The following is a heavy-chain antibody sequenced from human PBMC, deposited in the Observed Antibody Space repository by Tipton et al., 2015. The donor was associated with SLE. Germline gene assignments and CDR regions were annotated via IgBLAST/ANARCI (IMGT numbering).Heavy chain of an antibody. CDR3: ARDDRVVVVPAAMGFLYGMDV. V-gene: IGHV4-59*11. D-gene: IGHD2-2*01. J-gene: IGHJ6*02. CDR1: GGSFSSHY. CDR2: IYYSGST. Sequence: TLSLTCAVYGGSFSSHYWSWIRQPPGKGLEWIGYIYYSGSTNYNPSLKSRVTISVDTSKNQFSLKLSSVTAADTAVYYCARDDRVVVVPAAMGFLYGMDVWGQGTTVTVAS.